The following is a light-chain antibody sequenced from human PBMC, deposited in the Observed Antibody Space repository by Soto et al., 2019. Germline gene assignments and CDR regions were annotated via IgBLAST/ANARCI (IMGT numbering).Light chain of an antibody. Sequence: DIQLTQSPAFLSASLGDRVTISCRVSQGISSHLAWYQQKPGKAPELLIYAASTLQSGVPSRFSGSGSGTEFTLTISSLQPEDFATYFCQHLNSYPRALSFGGGTKVEIK. V-gene: IGKV1-9*01. J-gene: IGKJ4*01. CDR2: AAS. CDR3: QHLNSYPRALS. CDR1: QGISSH.